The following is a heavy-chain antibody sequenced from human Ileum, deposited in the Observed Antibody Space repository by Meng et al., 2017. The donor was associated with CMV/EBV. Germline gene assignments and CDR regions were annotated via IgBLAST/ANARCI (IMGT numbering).Heavy chain of an antibody. V-gene: IGHV3-30*02. Sequence: GESLKISCAASGLSFSSYWMSWVRQAPGKGLEWVAFIRYDGSNKYYADSVKGRFTISRDNSKNTLYLQMNSLRAEDTAVYYCAKDRGVWHWGQGTLVTVSS. CDR3: AKDRGVWH. CDR1: GLSFSSYW. CDR2: IRYDGSNK. J-gene: IGHJ4*02. D-gene: IGHD2-8*02.